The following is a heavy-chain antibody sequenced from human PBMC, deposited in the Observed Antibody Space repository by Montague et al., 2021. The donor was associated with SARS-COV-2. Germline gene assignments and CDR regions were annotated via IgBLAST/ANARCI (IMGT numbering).Heavy chain of an antibody. CDR3: ALPLGGARFDP. Sequence: SETLSLTCTVSGGSISSDNWCTWVCQPPGKGLEWIGDIFHSGTTNYNPSLKSRLTISVDKSKNQISLKLISVTAADTAMYYCALPLGGARFDPWGQGTLVTVSS. CDR2: IFHSGTT. J-gene: IGHJ5*02. D-gene: IGHD3-16*01. V-gene: IGHV4-4*02. CDR1: GGSISSDNW.